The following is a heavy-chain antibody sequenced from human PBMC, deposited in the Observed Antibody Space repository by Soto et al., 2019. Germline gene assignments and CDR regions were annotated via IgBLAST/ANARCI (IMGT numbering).Heavy chain of an antibody. D-gene: IGHD7-27*01. J-gene: IGHJ6*02. V-gene: IGHV3-23*01. CDR1: GCTFSTYA. Sequence: GGSLSLSCAASGCTFSTYAMIWVRQAPGQGLEWVSAISGSVGSTYYLGRVKGPFTISRDNSKNTLSLQMTRLRVEDPAVQYCAEQAWAGDMDLWGQGTRVTVSS. CDR2: ISGSVGST. CDR3: AEQAWAGDMDL.